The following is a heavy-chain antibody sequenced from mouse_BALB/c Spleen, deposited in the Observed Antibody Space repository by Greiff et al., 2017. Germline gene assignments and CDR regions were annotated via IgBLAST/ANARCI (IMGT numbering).Heavy chain of an antibody. CDR1: GFTFSSYY. CDR2: INSNGGST. D-gene: IGHD4-1*01. V-gene: IGHV5-6-2*01. CDR3: ARHETGFYAMDY. Sequence: EVQVVESGGGLVKLGGSLKLSCAASGFTFSSYYMSWVRQTPEKRLELVAAINSNGGSTYYPDTVKGRFTISRDNAKNTLYLQMSSLKSEDTALYYCARHETGFYAMDYWGQGTSVTVSS. J-gene: IGHJ4*01.